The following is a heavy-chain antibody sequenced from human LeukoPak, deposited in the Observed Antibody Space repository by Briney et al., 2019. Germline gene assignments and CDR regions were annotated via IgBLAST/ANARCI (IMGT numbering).Heavy chain of an antibody. J-gene: IGHJ4*02. CDR1: GGTFSSYA. V-gene: IGHV1-69*05. D-gene: IGHD1-1*01. CDR3: ASARHNWNDVEPARVYYFDY. Sequence: SVKVSCKASGGTFSSYAISWVRQAPGQGLEWMGGIIPIFGTANYAQKFQGRVTITTDESTSTAYMELSSLRSEDTAVYYCASARHNWNDVEPARVYYFDYWGQGTLVTVSS. CDR2: IIPIFGTA.